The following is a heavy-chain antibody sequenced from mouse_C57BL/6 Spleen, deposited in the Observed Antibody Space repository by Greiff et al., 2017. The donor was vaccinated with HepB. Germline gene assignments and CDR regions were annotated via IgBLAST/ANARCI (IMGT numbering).Heavy chain of an antibody. CDR3: ARGGDYYGSPFDY. V-gene: IGHV1-64*01. Sequence: QVQLQQSGAELVKPGASVKLSCKASGYTFTSYWMHWVKQRPGQGLEWIGMIHPNSGSTNYNEKFKSKATLTVDKSSSTAYMQLSSLTSEDSAVYYCARGGDYYGSPFDYWGQGTTLTVSS. CDR2: IHPNSGST. CDR1: GYTFTSYW. J-gene: IGHJ2*01. D-gene: IGHD1-1*01.